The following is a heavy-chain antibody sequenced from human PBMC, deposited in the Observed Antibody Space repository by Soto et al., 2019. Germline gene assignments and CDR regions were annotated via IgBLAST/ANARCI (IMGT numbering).Heavy chain of an antibody. J-gene: IGHJ3*02. Sequence: ASVKVSCKASGYTFTSYGISWVRQAPGQGLEWMGWISAYNGNTNYAQKLQGRVTMTTDTSTSTAYMELRSLRSDDTAVYYCARERLDSSGYYPNDAFDIWGQGTMVTVSS. CDR3: ARERLDSSGYYPNDAFDI. D-gene: IGHD3-22*01. V-gene: IGHV1-18*01. CDR1: GYTFTSYG. CDR2: ISAYNGNT.